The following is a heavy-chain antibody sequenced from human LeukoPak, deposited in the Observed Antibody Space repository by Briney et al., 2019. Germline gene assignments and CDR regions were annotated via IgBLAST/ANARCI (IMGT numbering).Heavy chain of an antibody. J-gene: IGHJ6*03. D-gene: IGHD6-19*01. Sequence: SVKVSCKASGGTFSSYAISWVRQAPGQGLEWMGGIIPIFGTANYAQKFQGRVTMTRDTSISTAYMELSRLRSDDTAVYYCARGGYNSSGWNYYYYYYMDVWGKGTTVTVSS. CDR1: GGTFSSYA. CDR3: ARGGYNSSGWNYYYYYYMDV. V-gene: IGHV1-69*05. CDR2: IIPIFGTA.